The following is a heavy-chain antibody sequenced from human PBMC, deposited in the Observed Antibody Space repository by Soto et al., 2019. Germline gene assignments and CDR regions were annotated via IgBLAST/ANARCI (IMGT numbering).Heavy chain of an antibody. CDR2: ISYDENNK. CDR1: GFTFSSYT. V-gene: IGHV3-30-3*01. CDR3: ARDPYSSGWLDY. D-gene: IGHD6-19*01. Sequence: QMQLVESGGGVVQPGRSLRLSCAASGFTFSSYTMHWVRQAPGKGLEWVAVISYDENNKYYADSVKGRFTISRDNSKNTLYLQMNSLRGEDTAVYYCARDPYSSGWLDYWGQGTLVTGSS. J-gene: IGHJ4*02.